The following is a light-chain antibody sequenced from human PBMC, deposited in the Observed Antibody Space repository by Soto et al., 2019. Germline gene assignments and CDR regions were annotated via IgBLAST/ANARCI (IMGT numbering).Light chain of an antibody. Sequence: DIVMTQSPDSLAVSLGERATINCESSQSVLYSSNNKNYLAWYQQKPGQPPKLLIYWASTRESGVPDRFSGSGSGTDFILTISSLQAEDVAVYYCQQSLAFGQGTKLEIK. V-gene: IGKV4-1*01. CDR2: WAS. CDR3: QQSLA. J-gene: IGKJ2*01. CDR1: QSVLYSSNNKNY.